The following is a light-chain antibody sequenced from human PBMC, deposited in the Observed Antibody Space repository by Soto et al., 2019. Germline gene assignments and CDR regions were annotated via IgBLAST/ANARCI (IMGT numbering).Light chain of an antibody. Sequence: EIVITQSPATLSLSPGERATLSCRASQSLTSNLAWYQQKPGQAPRLLIYGASTRATGIPARFSGSGSGTEFTLTISSLQSEDFAVYYCQQYNDWPSHITFGPGTKVDIK. J-gene: IGKJ3*01. CDR1: QSLTSN. CDR2: GAS. CDR3: QQYNDWPSHIT. V-gene: IGKV3-15*01.